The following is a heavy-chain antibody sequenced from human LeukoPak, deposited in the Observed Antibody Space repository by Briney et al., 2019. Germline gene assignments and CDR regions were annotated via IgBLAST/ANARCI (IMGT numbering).Heavy chain of an antibody. D-gene: IGHD3-3*01. Sequence: GSLRLSCAASGFNFNNYGLHWVRQAPGKGLEWVAVVSYDGSKKYYADSVKGRFTISRDNSKNTLYLQMNSLRAEDTAVYYCARVFRPSLTVFIIRGAFDIWGQGTMVTVSS. CDR2: VSYDGSKK. V-gene: IGHV3-30*03. J-gene: IGHJ3*02. CDR1: GFNFNNYG. CDR3: ARVFRPSLTVFIIRGAFDI.